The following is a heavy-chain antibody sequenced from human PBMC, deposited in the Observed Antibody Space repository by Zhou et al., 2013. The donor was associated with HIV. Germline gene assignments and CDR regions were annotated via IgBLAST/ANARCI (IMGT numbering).Heavy chain of an antibody. V-gene: IGHV1-69*04. CDR3: ARDQVEMATFDY. CDR2: IIPVLSVS. CDR1: GGTFSSSA. D-gene: IGHD5-12*01. Sequence: QVQLVQSGAEVKKPGSSMKVSCKASGGTFSSSAISWVRQAPGQGLEWMGRIIPVLSVSTYAQKFQGRVTITADKSTSTVYMQLSSLRSEDTAVYYCARDQVEMATFDYWGQGTLVTVSS. J-gene: IGHJ4*02.